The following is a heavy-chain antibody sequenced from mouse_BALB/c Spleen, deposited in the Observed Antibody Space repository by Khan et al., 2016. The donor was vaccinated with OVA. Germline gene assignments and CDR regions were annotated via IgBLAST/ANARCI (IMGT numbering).Heavy chain of an antibody. CDR2: ITPANGNT. V-gene: IGHV14-3*02. D-gene: IGHD6-1*01. J-gene: IGHJ1*01. CDR1: GFNIKDTY. Sequence: VQLQQSGAELVKPGASVKLSCTASGFNIKDTYIHWVKQRPEQGLEWIGRITPANGNTEYVPKFRGKATMRADTSSNTAYLQPSSLTSGDTAVYDCVRPSDAPRNFDVWGAGTTVTVSS. CDR3: VRPSDAPRNFDV.